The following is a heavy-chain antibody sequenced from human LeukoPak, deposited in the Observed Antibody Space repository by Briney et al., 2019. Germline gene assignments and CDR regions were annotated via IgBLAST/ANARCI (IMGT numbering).Heavy chain of an antibody. D-gene: IGHD6-13*01. CDR3: ARTTEAHSWQTRYYSYYMDV. J-gene: IGHJ6*03. Sequence: PSETPSPTFTVPGGSISNYFWSLIPQPPGKGPEWIGDIHYNGSTNYNPSLKSRVTISVDTSKNQFSLKLSSVTAADTAVYYCARTTEAHSWQTRYYSYYMDVWGKGTTVTVSS. CDR2: IHYNGST. V-gene: IGHV4-59*01. CDR1: GGSISNYF.